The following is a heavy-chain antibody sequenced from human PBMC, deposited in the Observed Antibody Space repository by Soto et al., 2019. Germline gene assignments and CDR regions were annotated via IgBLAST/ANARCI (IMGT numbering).Heavy chain of an antibody. J-gene: IGHJ6*02. CDR2: IIPIFGTA. CDR3: ARDVEMATLYYYGMDV. CDR1: GGTFSSYT. V-gene: IGHV1-69*12. Sequence: QVQLVQSGAEVKKPGSSVKVSCKASGGTFSSYTISRVRQAPGQGLEWMGGIIPIFGTANYAQKFQGRVTITADESTSTAYMELSSLRSEDTAVYYCARDVEMATLYYYGMDVWGQGTTVTVSS. D-gene: IGHD5-12*01.